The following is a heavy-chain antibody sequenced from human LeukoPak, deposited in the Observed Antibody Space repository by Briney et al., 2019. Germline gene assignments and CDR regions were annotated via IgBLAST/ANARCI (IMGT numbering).Heavy chain of an antibody. V-gene: IGHV3-21*01. CDR2: ISSSSSYI. D-gene: IGHD3-3*01. J-gene: IGHJ5*02. CDR1: GFTFSSYS. Sequence: PGGSLRLSCAASGFTFSSYSMNGVRQAPGKGLEWVSSISSSSSYIYYADSVKGRFTISRDNAKNSLYLQMNSLRAEDTAVYYCARDLRADSIFGVVIINWFDPWGQGTLVTVSS. CDR3: ARDLRADSIFGVVIINWFDP.